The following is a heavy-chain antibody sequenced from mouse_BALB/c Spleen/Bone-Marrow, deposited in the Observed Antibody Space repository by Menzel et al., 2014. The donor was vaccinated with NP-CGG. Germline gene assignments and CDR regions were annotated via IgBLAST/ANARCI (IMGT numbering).Heavy chain of an antibody. Sequence: DVKLVESGGGLVKLGGSLKLSCAASGFTFSSYAMSWVRQSPEKRLEWVAEISSGGSYTYYPDTVTGRFTISRDNAKNTLYLEMSSLRSEDTAMYYCAGEEGNFLAYWGQGTLVTGSA. CDR3: AGEEGNFLAY. V-gene: IGHV5-9-4*01. J-gene: IGHJ3*01. CDR1: GFTFSSYA. CDR2: ISSGGSYT. D-gene: IGHD2-1*01.